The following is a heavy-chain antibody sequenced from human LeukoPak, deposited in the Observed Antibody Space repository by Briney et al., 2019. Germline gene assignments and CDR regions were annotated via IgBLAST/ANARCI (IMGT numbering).Heavy chain of an antibody. CDR3: ARDSAYYDSSGYYGNAFDI. CDR2: IYCSGST. CDR1: GGSISSYY. Sequence: SETLSLTCTVSGGSISSYYWSWIRQPPGKGLEWIGYIYCSGSTNYNPSLKSRVTISVDTSKNQFSLKLSSVTAADTAVYYCARDSAYYDSSGYYGNAFDIWGQGTMVTVSS. V-gene: IGHV4-59*01. J-gene: IGHJ3*02. D-gene: IGHD3-22*01.